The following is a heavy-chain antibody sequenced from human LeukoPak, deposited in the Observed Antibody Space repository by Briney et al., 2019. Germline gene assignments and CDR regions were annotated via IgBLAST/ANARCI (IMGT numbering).Heavy chain of an antibody. J-gene: IGHJ4*02. CDR3: ARTSLSSGYYYGGGGFDY. CDR2: ISAYTGNT. D-gene: IGHD3-22*01. Sequence: GASVKVSCKASGYTFTSYGISWVRQAPGQGLEWMGWISAYTGNTNYAQKLQGRVTMTRDTPISTAYMELSRLRSDDTAVYYCARTSLSSGYYYGGGGFDYWGQGTLVTVSS. CDR1: GYTFTSYG. V-gene: IGHV1-18*01.